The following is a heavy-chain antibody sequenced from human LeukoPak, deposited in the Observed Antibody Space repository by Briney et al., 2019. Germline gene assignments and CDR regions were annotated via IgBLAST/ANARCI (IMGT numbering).Heavy chain of an antibody. V-gene: IGHV3-23*01. CDR1: GFTFSSYA. J-gene: IGHJ4*02. D-gene: IGHD6-19*01. CDR3: AKRRIAVAALDY. Sequence: GGSLRLSCAASGFTFSSYAMGWVRQAPGKGLEWVSAISSSGGSTYYADSVKGRFTISRDNSKNTLYLQMNSLRAEDTAVYYCAKRRIAVAALDYWGQGTLVTVSS. CDR2: ISSSGGST.